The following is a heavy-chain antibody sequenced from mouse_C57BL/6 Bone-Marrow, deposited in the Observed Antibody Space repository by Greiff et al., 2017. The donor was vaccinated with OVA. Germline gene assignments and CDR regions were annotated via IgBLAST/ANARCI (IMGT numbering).Heavy chain of an antibody. J-gene: IGHJ3*01. D-gene: IGHD2-5*01. V-gene: IGHV10-3*01. CDR1: GFTFNTYA. CDR2: IRRKSSNYAT. CDR3: VREASLSNYVIAY. Sequence: EVHLVESGGGLVQPKGSLKLSCAASGFTFNTYAMHWVRQAPGKGLEWVARIRRKSSNYATYYADSVKDRFTISRDDSQSMLYLQMNNRKTEDTAMYYCVREASLSNYVIAYWGQGTLVTVSA.